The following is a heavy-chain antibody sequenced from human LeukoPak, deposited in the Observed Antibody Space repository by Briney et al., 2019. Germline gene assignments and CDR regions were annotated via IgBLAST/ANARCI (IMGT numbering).Heavy chain of an antibody. CDR3: AREAKRYSYWSLAAFDI. Sequence: GGSLRLSCAASGFNFSSYWMNWVRQAPGKGLEWVANIKQDGGEKYYVDSVKGRFTISRDNAKNSLYLQMNSLRAEDTAVYYCAREAKRYSYWSLAAFDICGQGLMVNVSS. CDR1: GFNFSSYW. D-gene: IGHD3-9*01. J-gene: IGHJ3*02. V-gene: IGHV3-7*01. CDR2: IKQDGGEK.